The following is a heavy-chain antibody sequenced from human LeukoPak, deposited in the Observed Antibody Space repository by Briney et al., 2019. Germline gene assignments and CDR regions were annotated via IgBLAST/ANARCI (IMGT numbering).Heavy chain of an antibody. J-gene: IGHJ4*02. CDR2: IRFDGSDK. V-gene: IGHV3-30*02. D-gene: IGHD6-19*01. Sequence: GGSLRLSCAASGFAFRSYGMHWVRQAPGKGLEWVAFIRFDGSDKYYADSVKGRFTISRDNSKNTLYLQMNSLRAEDTAVYYCAKANRAAVAGKIDYWGQGTLVTVSS. CDR1: GFAFRSYG. CDR3: AKANRAAVAGKIDY.